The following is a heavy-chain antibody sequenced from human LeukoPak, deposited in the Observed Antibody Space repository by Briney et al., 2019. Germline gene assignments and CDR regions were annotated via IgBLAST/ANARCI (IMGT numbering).Heavy chain of an antibody. V-gene: IGHV4-34*01. CDR3: ARAPRGYNWFDP. Sequence: SETLSLTCAVYGGSFSGYYWSWIRQPPGKGLEWIGEINHSGSTNYNPSLKSRVTISADSSKNQFSLKLSSVTAADTAVYYCARAPRGYNWFDPWGQGTLVTVSS. CDR2: INHSGST. D-gene: IGHD5-12*01. J-gene: IGHJ5*02. CDR1: GGSFSGYY.